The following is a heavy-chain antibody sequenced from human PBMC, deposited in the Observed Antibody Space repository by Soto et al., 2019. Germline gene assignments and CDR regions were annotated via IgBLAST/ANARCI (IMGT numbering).Heavy chain of an antibody. Sequence: TSGTLSLAWIVFCGAISRFYRSWIRQPPGKVLEWIGYIYHSGSTYYNPSLKSRVTISVDRSKNQFSLKLSSVTAADTAVYYCARTSRFDCWGQGTLVTVSS. CDR1: CGAISRFY. V-gene: IGHV4-59*04. J-gene: IGHJ4*02. CDR2: IYHSGST. CDR3: ARTSRFDC. D-gene: IGHD1-1*01.